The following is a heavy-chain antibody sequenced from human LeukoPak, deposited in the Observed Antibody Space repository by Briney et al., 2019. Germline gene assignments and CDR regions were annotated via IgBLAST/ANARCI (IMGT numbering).Heavy chain of an antibody. CDR1: GFTFSSYT. J-gene: IGHJ4*02. CDR3: ARVSGEYRDY. CDR2: ITRSSDYI. V-gene: IGHV3-21*01. Sequence: GGSLRLSCAASGFTFSSYTMNWVRQAPGKGLGWVSSITRSSDYIFYADSVKGRFAISRDNADNSLYLQMNSLRVEDTAVYYCARVSGEYRDYWGQGTLVTVSS. D-gene: IGHD4-17*01.